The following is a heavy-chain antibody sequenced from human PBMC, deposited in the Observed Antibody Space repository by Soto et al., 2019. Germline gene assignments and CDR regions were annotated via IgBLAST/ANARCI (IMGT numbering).Heavy chain of an antibody. D-gene: IGHD2-21*01. J-gene: IGHJ4*02. CDR3: AKDDILSSANFDY. V-gene: IGHV3-23*01. Sequence: EVQLLETGGGLVQPGGSLRLSCAASGFTFSSYAMSWVRQAPGKGLEWVSAISGSGGSTYYADSVKGRFTISRDNSKNTLYLQMNSLRAEDTAVYYCAKDDILSSANFDYWGQGTLVTVSS. CDR2: ISGSGGST. CDR1: GFTFSSYA.